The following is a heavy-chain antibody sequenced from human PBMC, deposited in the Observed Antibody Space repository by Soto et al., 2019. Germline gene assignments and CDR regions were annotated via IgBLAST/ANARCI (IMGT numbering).Heavy chain of an antibody. CDR2: INYTGTT. V-gene: IGHV4-34*01. D-gene: IGHD6-19*01. J-gene: IGHJ4*01. Sequence: SETLSLTCAVNGGSFSGYSWTWIRQTPGKGLDWIGEINYTGTTNYSPSLKSRVTLSVDTSKNQFSLELRSVSAADTAVYYCAREGGSGWYYYDYWGHGTLVTVSS. CDR3: AREGGSGWYYYDY. CDR1: GGSFSGYS.